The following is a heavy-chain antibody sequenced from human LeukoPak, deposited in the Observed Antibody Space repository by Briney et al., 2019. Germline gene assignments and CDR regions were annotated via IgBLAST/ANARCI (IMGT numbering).Heavy chain of an antibody. CDR1: GFTFSTYG. D-gene: IGHD4-17*01. J-gene: IGHJ6*03. CDR2: IRYDGTNT. CDR3: AKDRDYGDYPSAYYYYMDV. Sequence: GGSLRLSCAASGFTFSTYGIHWVRQAPGKGLEWVAFIRYDGTNTLYADSVKGRFTISRDNSKNMLYLQMNSLRAEDTAVYHCAKDRDYGDYPSAYYYYMDVWGKGTTVTVPS. V-gene: IGHV3-30*02.